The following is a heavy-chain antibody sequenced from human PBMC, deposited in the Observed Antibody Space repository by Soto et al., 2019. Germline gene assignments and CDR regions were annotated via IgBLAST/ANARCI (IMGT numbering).Heavy chain of an antibody. Sequence: QVQLQQWGAGLLKPSETLSLTCAVYGGSFINHYWSWIRQPPGKGLEWIGEINHIGITNYNPSLKSRVTLSVDTFKKQFSLKLSSVAAADTAVYYCARRDILIGSRNWFDPWGQGTLVTVSS. CDR1: GGSFINHY. CDR2: INHIGIT. V-gene: IGHV4-34*01. J-gene: IGHJ5*02. D-gene: IGHD3-9*01. CDR3: ARRDILIGSRNWFDP.